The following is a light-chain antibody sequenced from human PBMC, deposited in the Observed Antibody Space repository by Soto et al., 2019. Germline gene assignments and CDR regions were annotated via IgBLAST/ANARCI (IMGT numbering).Light chain of an antibody. Sequence: AIQLTQSPSPLSASVGDRVSITCRSSQRIRNDLGWYQHKPGKAPKLLIHGASSLQSGVPSRFSGSASGTEFTLTISSLQPEDLAIYYCLQDHSYPWTFGQGTKVDIK. CDR3: LQDHSYPWT. CDR1: QRIRND. CDR2: GAS. J-gene: IGKJ1*01. V-gene: IGKV1-6*01.